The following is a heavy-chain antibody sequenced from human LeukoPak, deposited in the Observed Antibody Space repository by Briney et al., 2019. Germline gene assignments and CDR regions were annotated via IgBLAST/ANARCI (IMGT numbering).Heavy chain of an antibody. V-gene: IGHV3-53*01. D-gene: IGHD2-15*01. CDR1: GFTVSSNY. J-gene: IGHJ4*02. CDR3: ARGSIYCSGGSCYLDY. Sequence: GGSLRLSCAASGFTVSSNYMSWVRQAPGKGLEWVSVIYSGGSTYYADSVKGRFALSRDNSKNTLYLQMNSLRAEDTAVYYCARGSIYCSGGSCYLDYWGQGTLVTVSS. CDR2: IYSGGST.